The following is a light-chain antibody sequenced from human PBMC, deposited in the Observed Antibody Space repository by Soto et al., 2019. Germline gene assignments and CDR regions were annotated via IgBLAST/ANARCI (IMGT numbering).Light chain of an antibody. J-gene: IGKJ3*01. CDR1: QTVIRY. V-gene: IGKV1-39*01. Sequence: IQMTQFPSSLSASVGDRVTITCRAGQTVIRYLNWYQQKPGRAPNLLIYAVSNLQSGVPSRFSGSGSGTEFTLTISDLQPEDFATYYCQQSYSTLFPFGPGTKVDIK. CDR2: AVS. CDR3: QQSYSTLFP.